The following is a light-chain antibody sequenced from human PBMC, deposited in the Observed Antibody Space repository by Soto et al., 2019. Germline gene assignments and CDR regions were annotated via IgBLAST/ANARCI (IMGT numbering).Light chain of an antibody. Sequence: EIVLRQSPGTLSLSPGERATLSCRASQSVSSSYLAWYQQKPGQAPRLLIYGASSRATGIPDRFSGSGSGTDFTLTINRLEHEDVAVYYCQLYGSSRFSCRAWTKADIK. CDR3: QLYGSSRFS. CDR2: GAS. J-gene: IGKJ3*01. V-gene: IGKV3-20*01. CDR1: QSVSSSY.